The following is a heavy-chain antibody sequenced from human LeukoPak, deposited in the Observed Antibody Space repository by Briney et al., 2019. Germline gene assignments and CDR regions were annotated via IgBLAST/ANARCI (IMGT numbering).Heavy chain of an antibody. V-gene: IGHV1-24*01. Sequence: ASVKVSRKVSGYSLTHLSMHWVRQAPGNRREWMGGFDPEDGKTIYTQKFQVRLTMNEDPSPDPDYMELSSLRAEDTAVNYCAKPKSSYFDGSGYYYDYWGQGTLVTVSS. J-gene: IGHJ4*02. CDR2: FDPEDGKT. D-gene: IGHD3-22*01. CDR1: GYSLTHLS. CDR3: AKPKSSYFDGSGYYYDY.